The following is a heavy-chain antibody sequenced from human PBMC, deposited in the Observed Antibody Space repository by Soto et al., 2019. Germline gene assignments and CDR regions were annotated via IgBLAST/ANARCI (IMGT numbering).Heavy chain of an antibody. V-gene: IGHV3-21*01. D-gene: IGHD2-15*01. CDR2: ISSSASHI. CDR3: ARGYTGYCSGCTCYWFDP. Sequence: EVQLVESGGGLVKPGGSLRLSCAASGFSFSSYSMNWVRQAPGKGLEWVSSISSSASHINYADSVKGRFTISRDNAKKSLCLPMNSRRAADTAVYYCARGYTGYCSGCTCYWFDPWGQGTLVTVSS. J-gene: IGHJ5*02. CDR1: GFSFSSYS.